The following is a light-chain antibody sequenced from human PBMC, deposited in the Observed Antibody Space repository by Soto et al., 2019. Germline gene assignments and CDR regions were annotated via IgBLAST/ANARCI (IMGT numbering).Light chain of an antibody. V-gene: IGKV4-1*01. CDR1: QSVLYSSNNKNY. Sequence: DIVMTQSPDSLAVSLGERATINCKSSQSVLYSSNNKNYLAWYQQKPGQPPKLLIYWASTRESGVPDRCSGSGSGSDFTLTSSSLQPEDVAVYYCQQYYSTPPTFGQGTKVEIK. J-gene: IGKJ1*01. CDR3: QQYYSTPPT. CDR2: WAS.